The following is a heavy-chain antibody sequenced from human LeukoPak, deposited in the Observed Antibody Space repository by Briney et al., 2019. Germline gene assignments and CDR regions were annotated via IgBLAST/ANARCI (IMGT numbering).Heavy chain of an antibody. CDR3: ARTFTRYFDWLPCY. CDR2: INPNSGGT. J-gene: IGHJ4*02. V-gene: IGHV1-2*02. CDR1: GYTFTGYY. D-gene: IGHD3-9*01. Sequence: GASVKVSCKASGYTFTGYYMHWVRQAPGQGLEWMGWINPNSGGTNYAQKFQGRVTMTRDTSISTAYMELSRLRSDDTAVYYCARTFTRYFDWLPCYWGQGTLVTVSS.